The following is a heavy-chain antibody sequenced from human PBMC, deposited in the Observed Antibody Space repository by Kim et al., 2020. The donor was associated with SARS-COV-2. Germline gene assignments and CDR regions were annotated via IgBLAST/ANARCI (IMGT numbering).Heavy chain of an antibody. Sequence: GGSLRLSCAASGFTFSSYGMHWVRQAPGKGLEWVAVISYDGSNKYYADSVKGRFTISRDNSKNTLYLQMNSLRAEDTAVYYCAKDQGYCSSTSCYGAEYFQHWGQGTLVTVSS. CDR1: GFTFSSYG. D-gene: IGHD2-2*01. CDR2: ISYDGSNK. CDR3: AKDQGYCSSTSCYGAEYFQH. J-gene: IGHJ1*01. V-gene: IGHV3-30*18.